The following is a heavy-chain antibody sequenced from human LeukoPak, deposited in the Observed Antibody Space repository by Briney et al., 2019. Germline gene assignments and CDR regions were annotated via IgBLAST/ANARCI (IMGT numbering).Heavy chain of an antibody. CDR3: VRHGENGRHHAYFDY. CDR2: IYSSGNT. CDR1: GGSLNSYY. D-gene: IGHD3-10*01. J-gene: IGHJ4*02. Sequence: SETLSLTCSVSGGSLNSYYWGWIRQRTGKGLEWIGYIYSSGNTNYNSSLKSRVAISIDTSKNQFSLKVNSVTAGDTAIYYCVRHGENGRHHAYFDYWGQGTLVTVSS. V-gene: IGHV4-59*08.